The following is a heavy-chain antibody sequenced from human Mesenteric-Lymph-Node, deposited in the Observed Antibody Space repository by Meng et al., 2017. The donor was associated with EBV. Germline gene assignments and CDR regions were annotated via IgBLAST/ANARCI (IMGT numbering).Heavy chain of an antibody. CDR2: IYYSGST. D-gene: IGHD6-19*01. CDR1: GGSISSSSYY. J-gene: IGHJ5*02. Sequence: QPSESGPGLVKPSDTLSLTCTVSGGSISSSSYYWGWIRQPPGKGLEWIGSIYYSGSTYYNPSLKSRVTISVDTSKNQFSLKLNSVTAADTAVYYCARKGIAVAVHNWFDPWGQGTLVTVSS. CDR3: ARKGIAVAVHNWFDP. V-gene: IGHV4-39*07.